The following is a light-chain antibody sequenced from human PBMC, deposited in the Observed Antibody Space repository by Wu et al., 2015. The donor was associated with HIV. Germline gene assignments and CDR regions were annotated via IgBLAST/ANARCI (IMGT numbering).Light chain of an antibody. V-gene: IGKV3-20*01. CDR3: QQYGSSPLT. CDR2: DTS. Sequence: EIVLTQSPGTLSLSPGERATLSCRASQSIRKYLAWYQQKPGQAPRLLIFDTSSRATGISDRFSGSGSGTDFTFTISRLEPEDFAVYYCQQYGSSPLTFGQGTRLEIK. J-gene: IGKJ5*01. CDR1: QSIRKY.